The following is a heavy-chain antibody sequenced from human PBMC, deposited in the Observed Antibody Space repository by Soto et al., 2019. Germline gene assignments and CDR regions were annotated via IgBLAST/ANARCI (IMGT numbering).Heavy chain of an antibody. CDR3: AKKGGSSAYYSPMDY. D-gene: IGHD3-22*01. J-gene: IGHJ4*02. Sequence: GGSLRLSCATSGFIFGSYAMNWVRQAPGKGLEWVSVISGSGDFTDYTDSVKGRFTISRDNSRQTLYLQMNSLRPEDTAVYYCAKKGGSSAYYSPMDYWGQGTLVTVPQ. V-gene: IGHV3-23*01. CDR2: ISGSGDFT. CDR1: GFIFGSYA.